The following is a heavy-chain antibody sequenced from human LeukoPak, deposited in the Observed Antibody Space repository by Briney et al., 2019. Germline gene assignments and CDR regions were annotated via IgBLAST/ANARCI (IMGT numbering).Heavy chain of an antibody. Sequence: AGGSLRLSCAASGFTFSTYSMNWVRQAPGKGLEWVSSIGSSENYTYYADSLKGRFTISRDNAENSLYLQMNSLRAEDTAVYYCARGGYDVIVPAASNYYYMDVWGKGTTVTVSS. CDR1: GFTFSTYS. CDR3: ARGGYDVIVPAASNYYYMDV. CDR2: IGSSENYT. V-gene: IGHV3-21*01. D-gene: IGHD2-2*01. J-gene: IGHJ6*03.